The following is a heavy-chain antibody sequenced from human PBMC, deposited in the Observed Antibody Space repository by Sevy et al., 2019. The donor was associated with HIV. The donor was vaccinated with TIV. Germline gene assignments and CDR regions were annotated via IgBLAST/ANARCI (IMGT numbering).Heavy chain of an antibody. J-gene: IGHJ4*02. Sequence: GGSLRLSCAASGFTFSGSAMHWVRQASGKGLEWIGRIKNKGNNYAAAYGASVKGRFTISRDHSKNTAYLQMNSLKTEDTAMYLCARHYIDCSGGSCSSDYFDYWGQGTLVTVSS. CDR1: GFTFSGSA. D-gene: IGHD2-15*01. CDR3: ARHYIDCSGGSCSSDYFDY. V-gene: IGHV3-73*01. CDR2: IKNKGNNYAA.